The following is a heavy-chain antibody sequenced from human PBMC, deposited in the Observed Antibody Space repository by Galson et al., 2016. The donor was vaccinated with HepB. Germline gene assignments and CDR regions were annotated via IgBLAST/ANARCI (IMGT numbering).Heavy chain of an antibody. CDR2: ISSNGDYI. D-gene: IGHD3-10*01. Sequence: SLRLSCAASGFIFSPYTMNWVRQAPGKGLEWVSSISSNGDYIYYADSVKGRFTISRDNAKTSVFLRMNSLRAEDTAVYYCARDEGSFGSGTWYHDYWGQGTMVTVSS. CDR3: ARDEGSFGSGTWYHDY. V-gene: IGHV3-21*01. J-gene: IGHJ3*01. CDR1: GFIFSPYT.